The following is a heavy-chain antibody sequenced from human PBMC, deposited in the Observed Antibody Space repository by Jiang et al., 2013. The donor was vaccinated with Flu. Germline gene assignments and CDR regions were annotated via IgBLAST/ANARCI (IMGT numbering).Heavy chain of an antibody. CDR3: ARERDFYSSSSLFGY. Sequence: VQLVESGAEVKKPGASVKVSCKASGYTFTGYYMHWVRQAPGQGLEWMGWINPNSGGTNYAQKFQGRVTMTRDTSISTAYMELSRLRSDDTAVYYCARERDFYSSSSLFGYWGQGTLVTVSS. D-gene: IGHD6-6*01. J-gene: IGHJ4*02. V-gene: IGHV1-2*02. CDR2: INPNSGGT. CDR1: GYTFTGYY.